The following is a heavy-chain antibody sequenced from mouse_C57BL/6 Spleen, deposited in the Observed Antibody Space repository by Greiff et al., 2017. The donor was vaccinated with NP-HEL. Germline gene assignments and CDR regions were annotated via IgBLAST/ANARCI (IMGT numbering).Heavy chain of an antibody. CDR2: IYPGSGST. CDR3: ARDYGSSYNAMDY. Sequence: QVQLQQPGAELVKPGASVKMSCKASGYTFTSSWITWVKQRPGQGLEWIGDIYPGSGSTNYNEKFKSKATLTVDTSSSTAYMQLSSLTSEDSAVYYCARDYGSSYNAMDYWGQGTSVTVSS. CDR1: GYTFTSSW. J-gene: IGHJ4*01. V-gene: IGHV1-55*01. D-gene: IGHD1-1*01.